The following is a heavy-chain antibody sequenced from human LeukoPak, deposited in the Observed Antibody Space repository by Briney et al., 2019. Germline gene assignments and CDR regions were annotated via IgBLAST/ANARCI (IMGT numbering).Heavy chain of an antibody. J-gene: IGHJ5*02. CDR2: ISSYSGNT. CDR3: GRGGRLAVDVVYAIRGRGFDP. V-gene: IGHV1-18*01. Sequence: ASVKVSCKASGYTFTIYGISWVRPAPGQGLEGMGWISSYSGNTNYAQKLQGRVNMTTDTSTSTAYMELRSLRSDDTAVYYCGRGGRLAVDVVYAIRGRGFDPWGQGPLVTVSS. CDR1: GYTFTIYG. D-gene: IGHD2-8*02.